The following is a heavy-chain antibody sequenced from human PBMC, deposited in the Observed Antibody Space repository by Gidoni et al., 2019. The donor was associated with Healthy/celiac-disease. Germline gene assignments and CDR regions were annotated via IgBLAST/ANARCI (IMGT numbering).Heavy chain of an antibody. CDR3: AREFPSGSCQFDY. CDR2: ISSSSSYI. Sequence: EVQLVESGGGLVKPGGSLRLSCAASGFTFSSYSMNWVRQAPGKGLEWVSSISSSSSYIYYADSVKGRFTISRDNAKNSLYLQMNSLRAEDTAVYYCAREFPSGSCQFDYWGQGTLVTVSS. J-gene: IGHJ4*02. D-gene: IGHD1-26*01. V-gene: IGHV3-21*01. CDR1: GFTFSSYS.